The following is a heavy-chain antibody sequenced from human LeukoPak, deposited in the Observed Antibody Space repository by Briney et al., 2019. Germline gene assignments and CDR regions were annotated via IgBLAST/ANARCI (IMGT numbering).Heavy chain of an antibody. CDR3: ARSSGGSSSPYFDY. J-gene: IGHJ4*02. D-gene: IGHD6-6*01. V-gene: IGHV1-69*06. CDR2: IIPIFGTA. Sequence: GASVKVSCKASGYTFTSYYMHWVRQAPGQGLEWMGGIIPIFGTANYAQKFQGRVTITADKSTSTAYMELSSLRSEDTAVYYCARSSGGSSSPYFDYWGQGTLVTVSS. CDR1: GYTFTSYY.